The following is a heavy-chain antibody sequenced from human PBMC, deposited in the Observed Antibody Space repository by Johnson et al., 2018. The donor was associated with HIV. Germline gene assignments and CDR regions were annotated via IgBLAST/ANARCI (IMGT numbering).Heavy chain of an antibody. J-gene: IGHJ3*02. CDR1: GFTFDDYA. D-gene: IGHD6-19*01. CDR3: AKAWWGYSSGGYGVWCAFDI. CDR2: ISWNSDNI. V-gene: IGHV3-9*01. Sequence: VQLVESGGGLVQPGRSLRLSCAASGFTFDDYAMHWVRQAPGKGLEWVSGISWNSDNIGYADSVKGRFTISRDNAKNSLYLQMNSLRPEDTALYYCAKAWWGYSSGGYGVWCAFDIWGHGTMVTVSS.